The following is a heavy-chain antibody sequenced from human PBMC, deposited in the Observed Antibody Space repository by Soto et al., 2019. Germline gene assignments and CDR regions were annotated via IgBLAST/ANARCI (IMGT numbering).Heavy chain of an antibody. V-gene: IGHV4-59*08. D-gene: IGHD4-17*01. CDR1: GGSISSYY. J-gene: IGHJ6*03. CDR2: IYYSGST. CDR3: ARALHDYGDYYYYYMDV. Sequence: SETLSLTCTVPGGSISSYYWSWIRQPPGKGLEWIGYIYYSGSTNYNPSLKSRVTISVDTSKDQFSLKLSSVTAADTAVYYCARALHDYGDYYYYYMDVWGKGTTVTVSS.